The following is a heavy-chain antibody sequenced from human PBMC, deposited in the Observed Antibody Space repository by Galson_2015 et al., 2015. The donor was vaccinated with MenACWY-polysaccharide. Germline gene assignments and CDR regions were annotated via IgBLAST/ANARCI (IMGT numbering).Heavy chain of an antibody. V-gene: IGHV3-13*01. J-gene: IGHJ6*02. CDR3: ARGHYSSGWYGPAAGGMDV. D-gene: IGHD6-19*01. CDR1: GFTFSSYD. Sequence: SLRLSCAASGFTFSSYDMHWVRQATGKGLEWVSAIGTAGDTYYPGSVKGRFTISRENAKNSLYLQMNSLRAGDTAVYYCARGHYSSGWYGPAAGGMDVWGQGTTVTVSS. CDR2: IGTAGDT.